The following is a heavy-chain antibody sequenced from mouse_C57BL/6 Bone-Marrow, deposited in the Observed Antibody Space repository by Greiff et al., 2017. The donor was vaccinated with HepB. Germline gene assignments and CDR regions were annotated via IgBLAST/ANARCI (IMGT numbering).Heavy chain of an antibody. D-gene: IGHD4-1*01. V-gene: IGHV5-12*01. CDR1: GFTFSDYY. J-gene: IGHJ2*01. CDR2: ISNGGGST. CDR3: ARRGLGVDY. Sequence: EVMLVESGGGLVQPGGSLKLSCAASGFTFSDYYMYWVRQTPEKRLEWVAYISNGGGSTYYPDTVKGRFTISRDNAKNTLYLQMSRLKSEDTAMYYCARRGLGVDYWGQGTTLTVSS.